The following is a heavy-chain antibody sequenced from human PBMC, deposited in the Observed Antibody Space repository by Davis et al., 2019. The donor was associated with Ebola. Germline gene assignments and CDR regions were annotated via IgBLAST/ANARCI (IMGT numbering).Heavy chain of an antibody. CDR2: IIPIFGTA. D-gene: IGHD4-17*01. J-gene: IGHJ6*02. CDR1: GGTFSSYV. V-gene: IGHV1-69*13. Sequence: AASVKVSCKASGGTFSSYVISWVRQAPGQGLEWMGGIIPIFGTANYAQKFQGRVTITADESTSTAYMELSSLRSEDTAVYYCARYWANGDFYYYYYGMDVWGQGTTVTVSS. CDR3: ARYWANGDFYYYYYGMDV.